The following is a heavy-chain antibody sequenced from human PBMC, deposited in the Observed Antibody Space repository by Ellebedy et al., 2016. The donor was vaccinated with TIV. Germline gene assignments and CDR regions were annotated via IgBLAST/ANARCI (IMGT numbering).Heavy chain of an antibody. Sequence: GESLKISCKVSGYRFSSYWIVWVRQMPGKGLEWMGTIWPGDSDTRYSPSFEGQVIISVDKSINTADLHWSSLKDSDSAMDYCGRRGKNWSIDCWGQGTLVTVSS. CDR3: GRRGKNWSIDC. D-gene: IGHD1-1*01. V-gene: IGHV5-51*01. J-gene: IGHJ4*02. CDR1: GYRFSSYW. CDR2: IWPGDSDT.